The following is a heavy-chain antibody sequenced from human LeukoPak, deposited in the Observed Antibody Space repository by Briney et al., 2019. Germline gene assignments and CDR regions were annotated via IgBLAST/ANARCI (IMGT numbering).Heavy chain of an antibody. V-gene: IGHV3-20*04. CDR1: GFTFSSYA. J-gene: IGHJ6*03. Sequence: GGSLRLSCAASGFTFSSYAMSWVRQAPGKGLEWVSGINWNGGSTGYADSVKGRFTISRDNAKNSLYLQMNSLRAEDTALYYCARAPAIAARPDYYYYYMDVWGKGTTVTVSS. CDR3: ARAPAIAARPDYYYYYMDV. CDR2: INWNGGST. D-gene: IGHD6-6*01.